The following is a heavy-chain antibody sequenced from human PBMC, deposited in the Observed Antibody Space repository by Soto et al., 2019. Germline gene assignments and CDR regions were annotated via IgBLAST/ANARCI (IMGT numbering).Heavy chain of an antibody. CDR3: ARDRQLSYGYYYYYGMDV. D-gene: IGHD5-18*01. Sequence: QVQLVQSGAEVKKPGASVKVSCKASGYTFTGYYMHWVRQAPGQGLEWMGWINPNSGGTNYAQKFQGWVTMTRDTSISTAYMELSRLRSDDTAVYYCARDRQLSYGYYYYYGMDVWGQGTTVTVSS. CDR1: GYTFTGYY. V-gene: IGHV1-2*04. J-gene: IGHJ6*02. CDR2: INPNSGGT.